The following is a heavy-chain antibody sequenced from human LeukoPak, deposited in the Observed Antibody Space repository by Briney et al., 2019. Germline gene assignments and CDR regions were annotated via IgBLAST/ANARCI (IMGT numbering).Heavy chain of an antibody. Sequence: SETLSLTCAVSGGSISSGGYSWSWIRQPPGKGLEWIGYIYHSGSTNYNPSLKSRVSMSVDTSKNQFSLKLSSVTAADTAVYYCARGTAYYYDSSGGVDYWGQGTLVTVSS. CDR3: ARGTAYYYDSSGGVDY. CDR2: IYHSGST. V-gene: IGHV4-30-2*01. D-gene: IGHD3-22*01. J-gene: IGHJ4*02. CDR1: GGSISSGGYS.